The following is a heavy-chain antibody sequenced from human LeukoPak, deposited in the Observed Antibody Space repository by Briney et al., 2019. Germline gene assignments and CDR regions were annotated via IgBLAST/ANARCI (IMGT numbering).Heavy chain of an antibody. V-gene: IGHV1-2*02. CDR1: GYTCTGYY. CDR3: ARDLGYYYGSGIDY. Sequence: ASVKVSGKASGYTCTGYYMHWVRQAPGQGLEWMGWINPNSGGTNYAQKFQGRVTMTRDTSISTAYMELSRLRSDDTAVYYCARDLGYYYGSGIDYWGQGTLVTVSS. CDR2: INPNSGGT. D-gene: IGHD3-10*01. J-gene: IGHJ4*02.